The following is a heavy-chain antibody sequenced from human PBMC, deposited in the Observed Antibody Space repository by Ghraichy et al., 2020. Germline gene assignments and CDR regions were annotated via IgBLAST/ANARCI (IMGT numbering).Heavy chain of an antibody. CDR1: GYTFTSYD. D-gene: IGHD4-17*01. V-gene: IGHV1-8*01. CDR2: MNPNSGNT. CDR3: ARGHYGDYEIGY. Sequence: ASVKVSCKASGYTFTSYDINWVRQATGQGLEWMGWMNPNSGNTGYAQKFQGRVTMTRNTSISTAYMELSSLRSEDTAVYYCARGHYGDYEIGYWGQGTLVTVSS. J-gene: IGHJ4*02.